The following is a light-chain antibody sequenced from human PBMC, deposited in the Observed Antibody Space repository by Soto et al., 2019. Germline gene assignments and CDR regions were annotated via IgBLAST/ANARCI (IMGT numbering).Light chain of an antibody. CDR3: QQYGSSPPYT. CDR1: QSVSSTY. J-gene: IGKJ2*01. V-gene: IGKV3-20*01. Sequence: EIVLTQSPGTLSLSPGERATLSCRASQSVSSTYLAWYQQKPGQAPRLLLYGASSRATGIPDRFSGSGSGTDFTLTISRLEPEDFAVYYCQQYGSSPPYTFGQGTKLKIK. CDR2: GAS.